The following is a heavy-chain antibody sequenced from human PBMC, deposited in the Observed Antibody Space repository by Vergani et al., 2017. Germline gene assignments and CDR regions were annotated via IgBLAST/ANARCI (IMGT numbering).Heavy chain of an antibody. D-gene: IGHD1-26*01. V-gene: IGHV4-39*01. CDR3: ARHFPPWEGGGNYFDY. CDR1: GGSISSSSYY. J-gene: IGHJ4*02. CDR2: IYYSAST. Sequence: QLQLQESGPGLVKPSETLSLTCTVSGGSISSSSYYWGWIRQPPGKGLEWIGNIYYSASTYYNPSLESRVTISVDTSKNQFSLKLSSVTAADTAVYYCARHFPPWEGGGNYFDYWGQGTLVTVSS.